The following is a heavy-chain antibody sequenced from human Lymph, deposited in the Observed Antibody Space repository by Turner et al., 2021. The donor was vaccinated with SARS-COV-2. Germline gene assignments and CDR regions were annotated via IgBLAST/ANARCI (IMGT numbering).Heavy chain of an antibody. Sequence: QVQLVQSGAEVKKPGASVKVSCKAPGYTFTGYDINWVRQATGQGLEWMGWMNPNSGNTGYAQKFQGGITITRNTSISTAYMELSSLRSEDTAVYYCARGRYSGGGMDVWGQGTTVTVSS. V-gene: IGHV1-8*02. D-gene: IGHD1-26*01. J-gene: IGHJ6*02. CDR3: ARGRYSGGGMDV. CDR1: GYTFTGYD. CDR2: MNPNSGNT.